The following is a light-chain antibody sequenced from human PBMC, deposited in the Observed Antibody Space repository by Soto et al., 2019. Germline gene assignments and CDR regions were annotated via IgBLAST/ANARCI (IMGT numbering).Light chain of an antibody. Sequence: QAVVTQEPSLTVSPGGTVTLTCGSSTGGVTSGHYPYWFQQKPGQAPRTLIYDTSNKHSWTPARFSGSLLGGKAALTLSGAQPEDEADYYCQVWDSSSDHPWVFGGGTKLTVL. CDR3: QVWDSSSDHPWV. CDR1: TGGVTSGHY. CDR2: DTS. J-gene: IGLJ3*02. V-gene: IGLV7-46*01.